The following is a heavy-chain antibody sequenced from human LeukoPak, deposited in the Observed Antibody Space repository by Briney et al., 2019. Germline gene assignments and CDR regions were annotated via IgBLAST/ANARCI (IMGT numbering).Heavy chain of an antibody. Sequence: GGSLRLSCAGSGFTVISNYMSWVRQAPGKGLEWVSVIYSGGSTYYADSVKGRFTISRDSAKNSLYLQMNSLRADDTAVYYCARVIDGEYVYSDWFDPWGQGTLVTVSS. CDR2: IYSGGST. V-gene: IGHV3-66*01. CDR1: GFTVISNY. CDR3: ARVIDGEYVYSDWFDP. J-gene: IGHJ5*02. D-gene: IGHD4-17*01.